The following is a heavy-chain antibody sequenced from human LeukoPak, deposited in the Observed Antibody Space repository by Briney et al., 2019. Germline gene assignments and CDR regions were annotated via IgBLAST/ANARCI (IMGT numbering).Heavy chain of an antibody. Sequence: SETLSLTCTVSGGSISSSSYYWGWIRQPPGKGLEWFGSIYYSGSTYYNPSLKSRVTISVDTSKNQFSLKLSSVTAADTAVYYCAVGYSYGTPYDYWGQGTLVTVSS. J-gene: IGHJ4*02. CDR1: GGSISSSSYY. D-gene: IGHD5-18*01. CDR2: IYYSGST. V-gene: IGHV4-39*01. CDR3: AVGYSYGTPYDY.